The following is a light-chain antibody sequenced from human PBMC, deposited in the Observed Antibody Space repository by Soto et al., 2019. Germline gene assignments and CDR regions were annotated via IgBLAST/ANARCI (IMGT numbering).Light chain of an antibody. Sequence: DSVMTQSPDSLPVSLGERATINCKSSQSVLYSSNNKNYLAWYQQKPGQPPKLLIYWASTRESGVPDRFSGSGSGTDFTLTISSLEAEDVAVYYCQQYYSTPLTFGGGTKVDIK. V-gene: IGKV4-1*01. J-gene: IGKJ4*01. CDR3: QQYYSTPLT. CDR2: WAS. CDR1: QSVLYSSNNKNY.